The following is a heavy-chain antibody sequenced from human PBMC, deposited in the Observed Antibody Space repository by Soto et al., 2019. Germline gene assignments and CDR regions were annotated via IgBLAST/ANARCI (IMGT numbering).Heavy chain of an antibody. Sequence: GGSLRLSCAASGFTFSSYAMSWVRQAPGKGLEWVSAISGSGGSTYYADSVKGRFTISRDNSKNTLYLQMNSLRAEDTAVYYCAKDAEVVTAIHWGYIDYWGQGTLVTVSS. J-gene: IGHJ4*02. V-gene: IGHV3-23*01. CDR3: AKDAEVVTAIHWGYIDY. CDR1: GFTFSSYA. CDR2: ISGSGGST. D-gene: IGHD2-21*02.